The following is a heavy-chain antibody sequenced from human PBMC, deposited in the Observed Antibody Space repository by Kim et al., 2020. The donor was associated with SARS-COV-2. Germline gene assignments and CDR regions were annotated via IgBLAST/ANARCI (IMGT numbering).Heavy chain of an antibody. D-gene: IGHD3-3*01. V-gene: IGHV3-15*01. Sequence: GGSLRLSCAASGFTFSNAWMSWVRQAPGKGLEWVGRIKSKTDGGTTDYAAPVKGRFTISRDDSKNTLYLQMNSLKTEDTAVYYCTTGHGGYDFWSGYYEHYYYGMDGWGQGTTVTGSS. CDR1: GFTFSNAW. CDR3: TTGHGGYDFWSGYYEHYYYGMDG. J-gene: IGHJ6*02. CDR2: IKSKTDGGTT.